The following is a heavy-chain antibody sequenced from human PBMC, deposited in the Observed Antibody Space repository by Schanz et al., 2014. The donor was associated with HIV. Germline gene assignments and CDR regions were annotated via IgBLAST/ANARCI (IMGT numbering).Heavy chain of an antibody. V-gene: IGHV4-59*01. CDR3: ARTPYYFDY. J-gene: IGHJ4*02. Sequence: QVQLQESGPGLVKPSETLSLTCTVSNGSISNYYWSWLRQPPGKGLEWIGHVYYSGTSIYNPSLKSRVTMSVDTSKNQFSLRLTSVAAADTAIYYCARTPYYFDYWGQGTLVTVSS. CDR1: NGSISNYY. CDR2: VYYSGTS.